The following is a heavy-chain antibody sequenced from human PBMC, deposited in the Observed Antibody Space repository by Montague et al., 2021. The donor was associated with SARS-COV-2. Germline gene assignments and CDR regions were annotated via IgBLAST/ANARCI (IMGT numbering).Heavy chain of an antibody. V-gene: IGHV4-34*01. D-gene: IGHD3-22*01. CDR3: ARGRQHINMVVVVVTGGAYYFDF. Sequence: SETLSLTCAVYDGSFSDYSWTWIRQPPGKGLEWIGEINHRGSTNYNPSLKSRVTISVDTSKNQFSLKMTSVTAADTAVYYCARGRQHINMVVVVVTGGAYYFDFWGQGTLVAVSS. J-gene: IGHJ4*02. CDR2: INHRGST. CDR1: DGSFSDYS.